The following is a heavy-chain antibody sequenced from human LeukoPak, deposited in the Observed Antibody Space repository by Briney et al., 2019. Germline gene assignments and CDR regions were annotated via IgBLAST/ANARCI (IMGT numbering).Heavy chain of an antibody. Sequence: SETLSLTCTVSNGSISTNYWTWIRQPAGKGLEWIGRIYNTGTTNYNPSLKSRVTISVDTSKNQFSLRLSSVTAADTAIYYCARVRDSSGYYLGAFDVWGQGTMVTVSS. CDR1: NGSISTNY. CDR3: ARVRDSSGYYLGAFDV. V-gene: IGHV4-4*07. J-gene: IGHJ3*01. D-gene: IGHD3-22*01. CDR2: IYNTGTT.